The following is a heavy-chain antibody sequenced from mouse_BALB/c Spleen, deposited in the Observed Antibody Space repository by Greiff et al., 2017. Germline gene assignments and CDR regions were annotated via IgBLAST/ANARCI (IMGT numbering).Heavy chain of an antibody. Sequence: EAGGGLVQPKGSLKLSCAASGFTFNTYAMNWVRQAPGKGLEWVARIRSKSNNYATYYADSVKDRFTISRDDSQSMLYLQMNNLKTEDTAMYYCVRLGGNYPYFDYWGQGTTLTVSS. CDR3: VRLGGNYPYFDY. CDR1: GFTFNTYA. CDR2: IRSKSNNYAT. D-gene: IGHD2-1*01. J-gene: IGHJ2*01. V-gene: IGHV10-1*02.